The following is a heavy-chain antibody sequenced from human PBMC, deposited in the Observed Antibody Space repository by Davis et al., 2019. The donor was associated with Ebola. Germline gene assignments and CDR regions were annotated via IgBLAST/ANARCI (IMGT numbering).Heavy chain of an antibody. Sequence: PGGSLRLSCAASGFTFSDHAMSWVRQAPGKGLEWVSSISESGDSTYYADSVKGRYTMSRDNSKNTLYLQMNSLGAEDTAVYYCVKDRGGYCSSTSCFTGDFWGQGTLVTVSS. CDR1: GFTFSDHA. CDR2: ISESGDST. CDR3: VKDRGGYCSSTSCFTGDF. V-gene: IGHV3-23*01. D-gene: IGHD2-2*01. J-gene: IGHJ4*02.